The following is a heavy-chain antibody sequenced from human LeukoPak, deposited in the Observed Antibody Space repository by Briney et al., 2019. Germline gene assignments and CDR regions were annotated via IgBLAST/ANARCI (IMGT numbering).Heavy chain of an antibody. CDR1: GYTFTSYG. CDR3: ARSGSSGWPYFDYYGMDV. CDR2: ISAYNGNT. J-gene: IGHJ6*02. V-gene: IGHV1-18*01. D-gene: IGHD6-19*01. Sequence: GASVKVSCKASGYTFTSYGISWVRQAPGQGLEWMGWISAYNGNTNYAQKLQGRVTMTTGTSTSTAYMELRSLRSDDTAVYYCARSGSSGWPYFDYYGMDVWGQGTTVTVSS.